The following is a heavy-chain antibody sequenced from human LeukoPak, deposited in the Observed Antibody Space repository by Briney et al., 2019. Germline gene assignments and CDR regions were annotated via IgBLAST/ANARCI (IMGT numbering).Heavy chain of an antibody. CDR1: GGSLSGYY. CDR3: ARALYNTGWYPDYFDS. V-gene: IGHV3-33*08. CDR2: IWYGGSNK. J-gene: IGHJ4*02. Sequence: LSLTCAVYGGSLSGYYWNWIRQPPGKGLEWVAVIWYGGSNKYYADSVKGRFTISRDNSKNTLYLQMNSLRAEGTAVYYCARALYNTGWYPDYFDSWGQGTLVTVSS. D-gene: IGHD6-19*01.